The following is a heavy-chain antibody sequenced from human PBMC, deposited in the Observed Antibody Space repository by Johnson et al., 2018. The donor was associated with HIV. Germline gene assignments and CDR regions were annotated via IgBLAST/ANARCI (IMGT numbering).Heavy chain of an antibody. V-gene: IGHV3-53*01. D-gene: IGHD6-6*01. J-gene: IGHJ3*02. CDR1: GFTVSSNY. CDR2: IYSGGST. CDR3: AREWNEYSSSDGAFDI. Sequence: EVQLVESGGGLLHPGRSLRLSCAASGFTVSSNYMSWVRQAPGKGLEWVSVIYSGGSTYYADSVKGRFTISRDNSKNTLYLQMNSLRAEDTAVYYCAREWNEYSSSDGAFDIWGQGTMVTVSS.